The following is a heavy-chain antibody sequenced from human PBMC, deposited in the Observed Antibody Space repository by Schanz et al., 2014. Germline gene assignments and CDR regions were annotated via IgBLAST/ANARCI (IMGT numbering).Heavy chain of an antibody. CDR2: ISSTSTYI. J-gene: IGHJ4*02. CDR1: GFTFRNYK. Sequence: EVQLAESGGSLVKPGGSLRLSCAASGFTFRNYKMIWVRQAPGKGLEWVSSISSTSTYINYADSVKGRFTISRDNSKNTLYLQMNSLRAEDTAIYYCAKDMARGGYNWVFDSWGQGTLVTVSS. V-gene: IGHV3-21*04. D-gene: IGHD5-12*01. CDR3: AKDMARGGYNWVFDS.